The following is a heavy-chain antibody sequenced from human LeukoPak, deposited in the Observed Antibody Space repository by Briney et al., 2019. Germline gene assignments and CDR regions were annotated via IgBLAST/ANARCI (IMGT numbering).Heavy chain of an antibody. CDR2: INPNSGGT. CDR3: ARAIPSEQINWNDGFYYYYMDV. D-gene: IGHD1-20*01. CDR1: GYTFTGYY. J-gene: IGHJ6*03. Sequence: ASVKVSCKASGYTFTGYYMHWVRQAPGQGLEWMGWINPNSGGTNYAQKFQGRVTMTRDTSISTAYMELSRLRSDDTAVYYCARAIPSEQINWNDGFYYYYMDVWGKGTTVTISS. V-gene: IGHV1-2*02.